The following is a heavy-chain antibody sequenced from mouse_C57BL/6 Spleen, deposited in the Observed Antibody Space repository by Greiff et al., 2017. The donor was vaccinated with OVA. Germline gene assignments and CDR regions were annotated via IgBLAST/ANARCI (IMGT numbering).Heavy chain of an antibody. Sequence: QVQLQQPGAELVMPGASVKLSCKASGYTFTSYWMHWVKQRPGQGLEWIGEIDPSDSYTNYNQKFKGKSTLTVDKSSSTAYMQLSSLTSADSAVYYCARRGVYDYGDVYYAMDYWGQGTSVTVSS. CDR1: GYTFTSYW. CDR2: IDPSDSYT. D-gene: IGHD2-4*01. V-gene: IGHV1-69*01. J-gene: IGHJ4*01. CDR3: ARRGVYDYGDVYYAMDY.